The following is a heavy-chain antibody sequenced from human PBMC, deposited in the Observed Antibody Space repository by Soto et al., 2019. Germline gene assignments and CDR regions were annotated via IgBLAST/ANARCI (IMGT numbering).Heavy chain of an antibody. CDR3: ARGKNGFYYYGMDV. CDR2: IWYDGSNK. V-gene: IGHV3-33*01. CDR1: GFTFSSYG. Sequence: GGSLRLSCAASGFTFSSYGMHWVRQAPGKGLEWVAVIWYDGSNKYYADSVKGRFTISRDNSKNTLYLQMNSLRAEDTAVYYCARGKNGFYYYGMDVWGQGTTVTVSS. J-gene: IGHJ6*02. D-gene: IGHD2-8*01.